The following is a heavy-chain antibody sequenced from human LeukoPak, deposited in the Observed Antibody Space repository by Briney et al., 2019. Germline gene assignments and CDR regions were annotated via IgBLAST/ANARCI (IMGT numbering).Heavy chain of an antibody. CDR1: GFTVSSNY. J-gene: IGHJ4*02. CDR2: ISSSSSYI. V-gene: IGHV3-21*01. CDR3: ARVGYSYGPALFDY. Sequence: GGSLRLSCAASGFTVSSNYMNWVRQAPGKGLEWVSSISSSSSYIYYADSVKGRFTISRDNAKNSLYLQMNSLRAEDTAVYYCARVGYSYGPALFDYWGQGTLVTVSS. D-gene: IGHD5-18*01.